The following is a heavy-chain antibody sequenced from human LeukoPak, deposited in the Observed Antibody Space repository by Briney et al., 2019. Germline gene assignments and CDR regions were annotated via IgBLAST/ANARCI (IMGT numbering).Heavy chain of an antibody. D-gene: IGHD5-24*01. J-gene: IGHJ4*02. CDR2: IYPGDSDT. Sequence: PGESLKISCKGSGYSFTSYWIGWVLQMPGKGLEWMGIIYPGDSDTRYSPSFQGQVTISADKSISTAYLQWSSLKASDTAMYYCARLEMATEKGVSGGFDYWGQGTLVPSPQ. V-gene: IGHV5-51*01. CDR1: GYSFTSYW. CDR3: ARLEMATEKGVSGGFDY.